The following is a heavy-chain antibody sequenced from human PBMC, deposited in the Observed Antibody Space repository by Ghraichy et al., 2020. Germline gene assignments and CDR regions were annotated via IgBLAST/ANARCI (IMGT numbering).Heavy chain of an antibody. CDR1: GFTFSSYA. CDR2: ISGSGGST. J-gene: IGHJ4*02. Sequence: GGSLRLSCAASGFTFSSYAMSWVRQAPGKGLEWVSAISGSGGSTYYADSVKGRFTISRDNSKNTLYLQMNSLRAEDTAVYYCAKDSLTDEFLEWLLEVDYWGQGTLVTVSS. CDR3: AKDSLTDEFLEWLLEVDY. V-gene: IGHV3-23*01. D-gene: IGHD3-3*01.